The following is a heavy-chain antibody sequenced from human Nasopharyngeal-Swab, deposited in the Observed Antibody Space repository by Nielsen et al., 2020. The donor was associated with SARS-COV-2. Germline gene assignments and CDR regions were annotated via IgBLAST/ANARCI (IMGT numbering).Heavy chain of an antibody. Sequence: SVKASCKASGFTFTTSAVQWARQARGQRLEWIGWIVVGSGNTNYAQKFQERVTITRDMSTSTAYMELSSLRSEDTAVYYCAAGSAYYDSSDNAFDYWGQGTLVTVSS. CDR3: AAGSAYYDSSDNAFDY. V-gene: IGHV1-58*01. J-gene: IGHJ4*02. CDR2: IVVGSGNT. CDR1: GFTFTTSA. D-gene: IGHD3-22*01.